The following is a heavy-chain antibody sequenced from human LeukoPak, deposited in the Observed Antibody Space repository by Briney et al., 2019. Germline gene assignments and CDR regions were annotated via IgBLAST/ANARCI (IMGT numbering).Heavy chain of an antibody. D-gene: IGHD5-18*01. V-gene: IGHV3-30*02. J-gene: IGHJ4*02. CDR3: AKDGAMGRPFDY. CDR1: GFTFSSYG. CDR2: IRYDGSNK. Sequence: GGSLRLSCAASGFTFSSYGMHWVRPAPGKGLEWVAFIRYDGSNKYYAYSVKGRFTISRDNSKNTLYLQMNSLRAEDTAVYYCAKDGAMGRPFDYWGQGTLVTVSS.